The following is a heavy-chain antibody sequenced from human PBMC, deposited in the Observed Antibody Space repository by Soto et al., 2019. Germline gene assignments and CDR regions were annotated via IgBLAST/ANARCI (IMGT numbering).Heavy chain of an antibody. D-gene: IGHD3-10*01. V-gene: IGHV3-23*01. Sequence: EVQLLESGGGLVQPGGSLRLSCAASGFTFNNYAMTWVRQAPGKGLEWVSAISGGGDTTSYADSVKGRFTVSRDGSKNPLYLQMSSLRAEEPALYSCAKGRGGSGSLTPRVDFWGQGTRVTVSS. CDR2: ISGGGDTT. J-gene: IGHJ4*02. CDR3: AKGRGGSGSLTPRVDF. CDR1: GFTFNNYA.